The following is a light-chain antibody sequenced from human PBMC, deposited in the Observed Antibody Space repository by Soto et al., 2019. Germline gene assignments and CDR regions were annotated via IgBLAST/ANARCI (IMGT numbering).Light chain of an antibody. V-gene: IGLV1-47*02. J-gene: IGLJ2*01. CDR1: SSNIGSNY. Sequence: QSVLTQPPSASGTPGQRVTISCSGSSSNIGSNYVYWYQQLPGTAPKLLIYSNNQRPSGVPDRFSGSKSGTSASLAISGLRSEEEADDYCAAWDDSLSGGVFGGGTKLTVL. CDR2: SNN. CDR3: AAWDDSLSGGV.